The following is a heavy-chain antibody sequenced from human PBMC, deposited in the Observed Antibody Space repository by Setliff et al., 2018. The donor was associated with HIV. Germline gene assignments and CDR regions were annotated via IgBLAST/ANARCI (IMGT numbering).Heavy chain of an antibody. V-gene: IGHV4-34*01. D-gene: IGHD2-15*01. CDR2: INHSGST. CDR1: GGSFSGYY. Sequence: SETLSLTCAAYGGSFSGYYWSWIRQPPGKGLEWIGEINHSGSTNYNPPLKSRVTISVDTSKNQFSLKLSSVTAADTAVYYCARGGDGLLLGRPRYYYYYMDVWGKGTTVTVSS. CDR3: ARGGDGLLLGRPRYYYYYMDV. J-gene: IGHJ6*03.